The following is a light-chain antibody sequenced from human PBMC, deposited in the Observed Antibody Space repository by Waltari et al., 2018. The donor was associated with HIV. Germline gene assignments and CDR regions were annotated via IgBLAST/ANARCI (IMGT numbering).Light chain of an antibody. CDR3: SSFTTSSTLI. CDR2: EVS. CDR1: SSDVGTYNR. J-gene: IGLJ2*01. V-gene: IGLV2-18*02. Sequence: QSALTQPPSVSGSPGQSVTISCTGTSSDVGTYNRVSWYQQPPGTAPKVVIYEVSNRPSGVPYRFAGSKSGNTSSLTISGLQAEDEADYYCSSFTTSSTLIFGGGTRLTVL.